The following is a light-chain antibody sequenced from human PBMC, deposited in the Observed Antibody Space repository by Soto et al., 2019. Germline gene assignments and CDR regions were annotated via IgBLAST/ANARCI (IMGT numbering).Light chain of an antibody. J-gene: IGKJ1*01. V-gene: IGKV1-5*01. CDR3: QQYNSYSPT. Sequence: DIQMTQSPSTLSASVGDRVTITCRASQSISSWLAWYQQKPGKAPKLLIYDASSLESGVPSRFSGSGSGTEFTLTISSRQPDDFATYYCQQYNSYSPTFVQGTKVEIK. CDR2: DAS. CDR1: QSISSW.